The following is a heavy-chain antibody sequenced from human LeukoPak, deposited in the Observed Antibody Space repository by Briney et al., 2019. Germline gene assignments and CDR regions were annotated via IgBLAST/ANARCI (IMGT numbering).Heavy chain of an antibody. CDR3: ARAYKKQWLVSN. D-gene: IGHD6-19*01. CDR1: GGSISSGDYY. J-gene: IGHJ4*02. Sequence: SETLSLTCTVSGGSISSGDYYWSWIRQPPGKGLEWIGYIYYSGSTYYNPSLKSRVTISVDTSKNQFSLKQSSVTAADTAVYYCARAYKKQWLVSNWGQGTLVTVSS. V-gene: IGHV4-30-4*08. CDR2: IYYSGST.